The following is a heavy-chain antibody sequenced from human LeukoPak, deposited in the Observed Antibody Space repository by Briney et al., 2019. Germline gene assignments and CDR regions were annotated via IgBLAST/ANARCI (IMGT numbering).Heavy chain of an antibody. CDR1: GFTFSTYW. Sequence: PGGSLRLSCAASGFTFSTYWMHWVRQAPGKGLVWVSRIKSDGSTNYADSVKGRFTISRDNAKNTVSLQMNSLRPEDTGVYYCARAPSEIGGYYPEPIRPWGQGTLVTVSS. D-gene: IGHD3-22*01. CDR3: ARAPSEIGGYYPEPIRP. V-gene: IGHV3-74*01. J-gene: IGHJ1*01. CDR2: IKSDGST.